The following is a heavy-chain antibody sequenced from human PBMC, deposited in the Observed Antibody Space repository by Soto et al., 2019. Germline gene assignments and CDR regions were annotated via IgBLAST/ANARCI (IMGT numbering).Heavy chain of an antibody. CDR2: IYYTGKT. CDR3: GRDLTSNANCIDP. V-gene: IGHV4-30-4*01. Sequence: SETLSLTCSVSGDYIHVGGYYWTWIRQRPGKGLEWMGYIYYTGKTYYNPSLESRLTMSADRSKNQFSLRLTSVTAADTAVYFCGRDLTSNANCIDPWGQGTLVTVSS. D-gene: IGHD2-2*01. J-gene: IGHJ5*02. CDR1: GDYIHVGGYY.